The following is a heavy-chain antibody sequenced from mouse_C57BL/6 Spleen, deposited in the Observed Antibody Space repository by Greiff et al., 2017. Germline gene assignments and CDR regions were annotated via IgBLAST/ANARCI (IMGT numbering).Heavy chain of an antibody. CDR1: GYSITSGYY. CDR2: ISYDGSN. CDR3: ARVGGSSYGYFDV. V-gene: IGHV3-6*01. J-gene: IGHJ1*03. Sequence: EVQLQQSGPGLVKPSQSLSLTCSVTGYSITSGYYWNWIRQFPGNKLEWMGYISYDGSNNYNPSLKNRISITRDTSKNQFFLKLNSVTTEDTATYYCARVGGSSYGYFDVWGTGTTVTVSS. D-gene: IGHD1-1*01.